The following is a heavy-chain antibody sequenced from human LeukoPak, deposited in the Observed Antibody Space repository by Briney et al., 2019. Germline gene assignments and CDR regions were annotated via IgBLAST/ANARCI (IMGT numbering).Heavy chain of an antibody. CDR1: GYTFTSYG. CDR3: ARDLKRTVGATTASDY. V-gene: IGHV1-18*01. D-gene: IGHD1-26*01. CDR2: ISAHNGDT. Sequence: ASVKVSCKASGYTFTSYGISWVRQAPGQGLEWMGWISAHNGDTNYAQKSQGRVSMTTDTSTSTGYMELRSLTSDDTAVYYCARDLKRTVGATTASDYWGRGTLVTVSS. J-gene: IGHJ4*02.